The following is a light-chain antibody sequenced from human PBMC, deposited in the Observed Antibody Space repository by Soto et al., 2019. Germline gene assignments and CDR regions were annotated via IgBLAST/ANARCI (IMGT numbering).Light chain of an antibody. V-gene: IGKV1-39*01. CDR3: QQSYSNPYT. Sequence: DIPMTQSPSPLSASVGDRVTITCRASQTVVTYVNWYQHKPRQAPKLLIYGASTLQTGVPSRFSGAGSLRDLSLTISSLQPEDAATYFCQQSYSNPYTFGPGTIVEIK. J-gene: IGKJ2*01. CDR2: GAS. CDR1: QTVVTY.